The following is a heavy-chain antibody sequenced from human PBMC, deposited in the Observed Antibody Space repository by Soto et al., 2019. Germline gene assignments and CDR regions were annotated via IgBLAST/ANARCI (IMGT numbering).Heavy chain of an antibody. J-gene: IGHJ4*02. CDR2: ISGRGGST. CDR1: GFTFSSYA. D-gene: IGHD3-3*01. CDR3: AKAGIVGYDVWSGYEYYFDY. Sequence: TGGSLRLSCAASGFTFSSYAMSWVRQAPGKGLEWFSAISGRGGSTYYADSVKGRFTISRDNSKNTLYLQMNSLRAEDTAVYYCAKAGIVGYDVWSGYEYYFDYCGQRTLVSVSS. V-gene: IGHV3-23*01.